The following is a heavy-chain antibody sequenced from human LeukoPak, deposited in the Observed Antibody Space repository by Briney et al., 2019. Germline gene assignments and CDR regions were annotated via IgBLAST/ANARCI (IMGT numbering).Heavy chain of an antibody. CDR2: ISTYNGNT. J-gene: IGHJ5*02. CDR3: AVDTGYCSSTSCYRNWFDP. Sequence: GASVKVSCKASRYTFSSYGMSWVRQAPGQGLEWMGWISTYNGNTNYAQRLQGRVTMTTDTSTSTAYMELRSLRSDDTAVYYCAVDTGYCSSTSCYRNWFDPWGQGTLVTVSS. V-gene: IGHV1-18*04. D-gene: IGHD2-2*01. CDR1: RYTFSSYG.